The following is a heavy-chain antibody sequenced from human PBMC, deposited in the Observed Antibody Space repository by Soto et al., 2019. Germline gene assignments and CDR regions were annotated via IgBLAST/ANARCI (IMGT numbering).Heavy chain of an antibody. CDR1: GGSISSSNW. J-gene: IGHJ4*02. V-gene: IGHV4-4*02. CDR3: ARGSYYDSSGYYDY. Sequence: SGTLSLTCAVSGGSISSSNWWSWVRQPPGKGLEWIGYIYYSGSTYYNPSLKSRVTISVDTPKNQFSLRLSSVTAADTAVYYCARGSYYDSSGYYDYWGQGTLVPVSS. D-gene: IGHD3-22*01. CDR2: IYYSGST.